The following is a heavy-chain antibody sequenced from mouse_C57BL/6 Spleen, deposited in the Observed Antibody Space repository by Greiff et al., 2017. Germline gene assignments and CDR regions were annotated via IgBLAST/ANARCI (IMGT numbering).Heavy chain of an antibody. CDR3: ASSYGSSFYWYFDV. D-gene: IGHD1-1*01. Sequence: EVKLVESGGGLVKPGGSLKLSCAASGFTFSDYGMHWVRQAPEKGLEWVAYISSGSSTIYYADKVKGRFTISRDNAKNTLFLQMTSLRSEDTAMYYCASSYGSSFYWYFDVWGTGTTVTVSS. J-gene: IGHJ1*03. CDR1: GFTFSDYG. V-gene: IGHV5-17*01. CDR2: ISSGSSTI.